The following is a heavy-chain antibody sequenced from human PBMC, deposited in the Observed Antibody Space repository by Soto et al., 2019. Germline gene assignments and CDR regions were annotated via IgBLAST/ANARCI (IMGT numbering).Heavy chain of an antibody. D-gene: IGHD5-18*01. V-gene: IGHV1-69*13. J-gene: IGHJ4*02. CDR2: IIPIFGTA. CDR1: GGTFSSYA. CDR3: ARGGVDTAVVISIRFDY. Sequence: SVKVSCKASGGTFSSYAISWVRQAPGQGLEWMGGIIPIFGTANYAQKFQGRVTITADESTGTAYMELSSLRSEDTAVYYCARGGVDTAVVISIRFDYWGQGTLVTVSS.